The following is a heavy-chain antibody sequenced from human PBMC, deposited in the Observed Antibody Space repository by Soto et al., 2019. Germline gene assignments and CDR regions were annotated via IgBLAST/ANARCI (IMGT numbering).Heavy chain of an antibody. V-gene: IGHV1-18*01. J-gene: IGHJ5*02. Sequence: ASVKVSCKASGYTFTSYGISWVRQAPGQGLEWMGLLITYNGDRIYAQKFQGRVILTTDTATNTAYMELGSLRSDDTAVYYCVRDASSGYRGWWDPWGQGTQVTVSS. CDR1: GYTFTSYG. CDR3: VRDASSGYRGWWDP. D-gene: IGHD5-12*01. CDR2: LITYNGDR.